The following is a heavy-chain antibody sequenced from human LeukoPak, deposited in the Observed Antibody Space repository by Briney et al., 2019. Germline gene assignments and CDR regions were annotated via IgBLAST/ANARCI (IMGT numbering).Heavy chain of an antibody. CDR2: IKQDGSEK. Sequence: GGSLRLSCAASGFTFSSYWMSWVRQAPGKGLEWVANIKQDGSEKYYVDSVKGRFTISRDNAKNSLYLQMNSLGAEDTAVYYCARPYDTRGYFPDYWGQGTLVTVSS. CDR3: ARPYDTRGYFPDY. V-gene: IGHV3-7*01. D-gene: IGHD3-22*01. CDR1: GFTFSSYW. J-gene: IGHJ4*02.